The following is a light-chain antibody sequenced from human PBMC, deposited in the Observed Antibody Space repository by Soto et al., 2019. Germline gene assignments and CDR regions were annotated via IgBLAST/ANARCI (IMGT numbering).Light chain of an antibody. V-gene: IGLV2-14*01. CDR2: EVS. J-gene: IGLJ1*01. CDR1: SSDVGGYNY. Sequence: QSALTQPASVSGSPGQSITISCTGTSSDVGGYNYVSWYQQHPGKAPKLMIYEVSNRPSGVSTRCSGSKSGNTASLTISGLQADDEADYYCRSYTSRSTGVFGTGTKLTVL. CDR3: RSYTSRSTGV.